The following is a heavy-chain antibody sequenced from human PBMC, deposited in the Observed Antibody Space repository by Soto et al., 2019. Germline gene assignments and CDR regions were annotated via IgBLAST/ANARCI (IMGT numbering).Heavy chain of an antibody. CDR1: GFTFGDFA. D-gene: IGHD2-15*01. V-gene: IGHV3-49*03. Sequence: PGGSLRLSCSASGFTFGDFAMSWFRQAPGKGLEWVGFVRSKAYGGTTEYATSVKGRFTISRDDSKSIAYLQMTSLKTEDTAVYYCTREAVVIAAFYYYYYMDVWGKGTTVTVSS. CDR2: VRSKAYGGTT. J-gene: IGHJ6*03. CDR3: TREAVVIAAFYYYYYMDV.